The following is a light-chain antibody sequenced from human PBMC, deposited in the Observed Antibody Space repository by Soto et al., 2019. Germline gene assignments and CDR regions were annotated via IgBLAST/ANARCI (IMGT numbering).Light chain of an antibody. V-gene: IGKV3-20*01. Sequence: EIVLVQSPGTLSLSPGERATLSCRASQSVSSSYLAWYQQKPGQAPRLLIYGASSRATGIPDRFSGSGSGTDFTLTISRLEPEDFAVYYCQQYGNSPSWTFGQGTKVEIK. CDR3: QQYGNSPSWT. CDR1: QSVSSSY. CDR2: GAS. J-gene: IGKJ1*01.